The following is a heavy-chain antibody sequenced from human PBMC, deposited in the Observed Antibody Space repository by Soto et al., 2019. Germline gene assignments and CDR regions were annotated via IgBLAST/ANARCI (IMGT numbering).Heavy chain of an antibody. CDR2: ISYDGSNK. CDR3: AKDLEDIVVVVAASYGMDV. J-gene: IGHJ6*02. D-gene: IGHD2-15*01. CDR1: GFTFSSYG. V-gene: IGHV3-30*18. Sequence: PGGSLRLSCAASGFTFSSYGMHWVRQAPGKGLEWVAVISYDGSNKYYADSVKGRFTISRDNSKNTLYLQMNSLRAEDTAVYYCAKDLEDIVVVVAASYGMDVWGQGTTVTVSS.